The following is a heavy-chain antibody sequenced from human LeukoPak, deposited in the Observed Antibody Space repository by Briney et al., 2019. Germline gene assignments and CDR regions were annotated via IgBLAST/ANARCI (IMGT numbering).Heavy chain of an antibody. CDR2: INHSGST. D-gene: IGHD6-13*01. Sequence: SETLSLTCAVYGGSFSGYYWSWIRQPPGKGLEWIGEINHSGSTNYNPSLKSRVTISVDTSKNQFSLKLSSVTAADTAVYYCARVPLCIAAAGTFDYWGQGTLVTVSS. J-gene: IGHJ4*02. CDR3: ARVPLCIAAAGTFDY. V-gene: IGHV4-34*01. CDR1: GGSFSGYY.